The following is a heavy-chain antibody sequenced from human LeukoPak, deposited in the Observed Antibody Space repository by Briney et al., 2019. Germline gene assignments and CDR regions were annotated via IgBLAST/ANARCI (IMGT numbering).Heavy chain of an antibody. CDR2: INHSGST. CDR3: ASRYYYDSSGYYPYYFDY. J-gene: IGHJ4*02. Sequence: PSETLSLTCAVYGGSFSGYYWGWIRQPPGKGLEWIGEINHSGSTNYNPSLKSRVTISVDTSKNQFSLKLSSVTAADTAVYYCASRYYYDSSGYYPYYFDYWGQGTLVTVSS. CDR1: GGSFSGYY. D-gene: IGHD3-22*01. V-gene: IGHV4-34*01.